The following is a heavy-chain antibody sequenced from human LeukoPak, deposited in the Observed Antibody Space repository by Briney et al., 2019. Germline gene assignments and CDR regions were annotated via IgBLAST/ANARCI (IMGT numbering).Heavy chain of an antibody. CDR3: ARASLAVAGPNWFDP. J-gene: IGHJ5*02. Sequence: PGASVKVSCKASGYTFTGYYMHWVRQAPGQGLEWMGWINPNSGGTNYAQKFQGWVTMTRDTSISTAYMELSRLRSDDTAVYYCARASLAVAGPNWFDPWGQGTLVTVSS. CDR1: GYTFTGYY. CDR2: INPNSGGT. V-gene: IGHV1-2*04. D-gene: IGHD6-19*01.